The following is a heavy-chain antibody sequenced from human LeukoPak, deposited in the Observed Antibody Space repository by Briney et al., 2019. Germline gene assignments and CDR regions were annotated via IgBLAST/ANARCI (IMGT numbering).Heavy chain of an antibody. CDR1: GFSVSSNY. V-gene: IGHV3-53*01. CDR2: IYSGGTT. CDR3: AKDNQVVVVAATEFDY. Sequence: PGGSLRLSCAASGFSVSSNYMNWVRQAPGKGLEWVSIIYSGGTTYYADSVKGRFTTSRDNSKNTLYLQMNSLRAEDTAVYYCAKDNQVVVVAATEFDYWGQGTLVTVSS. J-gene: IGHJ4*02. D-gene: IGHD2-15*01.